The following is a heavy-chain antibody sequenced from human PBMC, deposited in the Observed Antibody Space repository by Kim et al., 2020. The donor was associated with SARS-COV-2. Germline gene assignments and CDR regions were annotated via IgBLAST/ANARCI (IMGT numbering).Heavy chain of an antibody. Sequence: SETLSLTCAVYGGSFSGYQWSWIRQTPGKGLEWIGQINDSGSTKCNPSLQSRVTLSVDTSKSQFSLKMTSVTAADTAIYYCARGVPGYWGQGTLVTVSS. V-gene: IGHV4-34*01. CDR2: INDSGST. CDR1: GGSFSGYQ. CDR3: ARGVPGY. D-gene: IGHD3-10*01. J-gene: IGHJ4*02.